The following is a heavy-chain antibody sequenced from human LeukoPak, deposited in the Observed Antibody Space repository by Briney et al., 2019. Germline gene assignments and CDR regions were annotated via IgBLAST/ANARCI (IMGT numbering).Heavy chain of an antibody. CDR3: TRDLKA. Sequence: SGGSLRLSCAASGFTFSNNWMHWVRLAPGKGLVWVSRINSDGSTTNYADSVKGRFTISRDNAKSTLYLQMNSLRAEDTAIYYCTRDLKAWGQGTLVTVSS. CDR1: GFTFSNNW. CDR2: INSDGSTT. V-gene: IGHV3-74*01. J-gene: IGHJ5*02.